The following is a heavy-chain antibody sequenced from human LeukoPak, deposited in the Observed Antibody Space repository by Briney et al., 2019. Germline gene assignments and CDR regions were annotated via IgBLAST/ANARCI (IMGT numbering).Heavy chain of an antibody. CDR3: VKDHWGSYYSLFDY. Sequence: GESLRLSCGASGLTVSSYAMSWVRQAPGKGLEWVSTIIGSAANTYYADSVKGRFTISRDNSKNTLYLQMNSLRAEDTAIYYCVKDHWGSYYSLFDYWGQGTLVTVSS. CDR1: GLTVSSYA. CDR2: IIGSAANT. D-gene: IGHD1-26*01. J-gene: IGHJ4*02. V-gene: IGHV3-23*01.